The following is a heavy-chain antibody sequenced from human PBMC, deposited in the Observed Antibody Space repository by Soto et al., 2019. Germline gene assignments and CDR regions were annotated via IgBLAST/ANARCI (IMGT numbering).Heavy chain of an antibody. V-gene: IGHV4-59*01. J-gene: IGHJ4*02. CDR3: ARDGSGVDFWDGPYYFDY. CDR1: GGSISTYY. D-gene: IGHD3-3*01. CDR2: VYYNGRT. Sequence: QVQLQESGPRLVKPSETLSLTCTVSGGSISTYYWSWIRQSPGKGLEWIGYVYYNGRTKYNPSLKRRVTNSVDTCKKPFALNLNSVNAAVTGGYYCARDGSGVDFWDGPYYFDYWGQGILVTVSS.